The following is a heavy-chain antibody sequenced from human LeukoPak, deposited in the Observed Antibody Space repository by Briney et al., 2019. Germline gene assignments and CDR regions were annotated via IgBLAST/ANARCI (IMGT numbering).Heavy chain of an antibody. CDR3: ARDRRVTMVRGVIITSDYYYYMDV. CDR2: INHSGST. D-gene: IGHD3-10*01. V-gene: IGHV4-34*01. Sequence: SETLSLTCAVYGGSFSGYYWSWIRQPPGKGLEWIGEINHSGSTNYNPSLKSRVTISVDTSKNQFSLKLRSVPAADTAVYYCARDRRVTMVRGVIITSDYYYYMDVWGKGTTVTISS. J-gene: IGHJ6*03. CDR1: GGSFSGYY.